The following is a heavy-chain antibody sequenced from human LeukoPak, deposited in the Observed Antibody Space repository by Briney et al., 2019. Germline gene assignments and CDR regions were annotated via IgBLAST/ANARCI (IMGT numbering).Heavy chain of an antibody. V-gene: IGHV1-3*04. CDR1: GYTFTSYA. J-gene: IGHJ3*02. Sequence: GASVKVSCKASGYTFTSYAMHWVRQAPGQRLEWMGWINTGNGNTKYSQKFQGRVTITRDTSASTAYMELSSLRSEDTAVYYCARVAPRNAFDIWGQGTMVTVSS. CDR2: INTGNGNT. CDR3: ARVAPRNAFDI.